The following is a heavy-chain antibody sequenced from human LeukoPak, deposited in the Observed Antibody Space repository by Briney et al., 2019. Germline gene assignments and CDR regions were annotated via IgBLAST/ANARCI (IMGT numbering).Heavy chain of an antibody. D-gene: IGHD1-26*01. V-gene: IGHV1-69*13. CDR1: GGTFSSYA. CDR3: ARGPRYEAGSYLRWYFDL. Sequence: SVKVSCKASGGTFSSYAISWVRQAPGQGLEWMGGIIPIFGTANYAQKFQGRVTITADESTSTAYMELSSLRSEDTAVYYCARGPRYEAGSYLRWYFDLWGRGTLVTVSS. J-gene: IGHJ2*01. CDR2: IIPIFGTA.